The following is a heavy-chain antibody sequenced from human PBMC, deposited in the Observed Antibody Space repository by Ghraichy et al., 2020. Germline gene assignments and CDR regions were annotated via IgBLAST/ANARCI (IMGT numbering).Heavy chain of an antibody. Sequence: SCTASGFTVSSNYMSWVRQAPGQGLEWVSLIYTGGSKYYADPVKGRFTISRDSSKNSLYLQMHSLRAEDTAVYYCVIGIAYCGGDCFSWGQGTLVTVPA. J-gene: IGHJ4*02. D-gene: IGHD2-21*02. CDR3: VIGIAYCGGDCFS. CDR1: GFTVSSNY. V-gene: IGHV3-66*01. CDR2: IYTGGSK.